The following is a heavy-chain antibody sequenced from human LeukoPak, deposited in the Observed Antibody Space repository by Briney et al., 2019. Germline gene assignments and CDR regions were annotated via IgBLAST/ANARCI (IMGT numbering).Heavy chain of an antibody. D-gene: IGHD4-17*01. CDR3: ARDSHGDYDFDY. J-gene: IGHJ4*02. CDR1: GFTFTSYS. Sequence: PGGSLRLSCAASGFTFTSYSMNWVRQAPVKGLEWVSSISSSTSYIYYADSVKGRFTISRDNAKNSQYLQMNSLRAEDTAVYYCARDSHGDYDFDYWGQGTLVTVSS. CDR2: ISSSTSYI. V-gene: IGHV3-21*01.